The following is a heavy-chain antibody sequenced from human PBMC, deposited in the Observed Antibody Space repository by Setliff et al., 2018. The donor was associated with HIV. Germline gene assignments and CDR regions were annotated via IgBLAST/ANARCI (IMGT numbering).Heavy chain of an antibody. Sequence: ASVKVSCKASGYSFTNYGISWVRQAPGQGLEWVGWISPYNGDTKYAEKVQGRVTTTTDTSTSTAYMELSSLRSEDTAVYYCANSVTDASYWYFIHWGRGSPVTVSS. CDR2: ISPYNGDT. D-gene: IGHD4-17*01. CDR1: GYSFTNYG. V-gene: IGHV1-18*01. CDR3: ANSVTDASYWYFIH. J-gene: IGHJ2*01.